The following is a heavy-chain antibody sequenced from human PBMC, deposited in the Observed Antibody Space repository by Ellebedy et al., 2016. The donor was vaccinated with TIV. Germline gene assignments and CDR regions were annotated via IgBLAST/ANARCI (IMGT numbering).Heavy chain of an antibody. CDR2: IYPGDSDT. CDR1: GYSFTTYW. CDR3: ARVGEVAATPCSY. Sequence: GESLKISCKGSGYSFTTYWIGWVRQMSGKGLEWMGIIYPGDSDTSYSPSFQGQVTISADKSISTAYLQWSSLKASDTAMYYCARVGEVAATPCSYWGQGTLVTVSS. V-gene: IGHV5-51*01. D-gene: IGHD2-15*01. J-gene: IGHJ4*02.